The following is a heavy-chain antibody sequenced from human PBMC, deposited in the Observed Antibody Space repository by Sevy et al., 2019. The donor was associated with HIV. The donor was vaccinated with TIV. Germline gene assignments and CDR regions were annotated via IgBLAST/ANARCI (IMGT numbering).Heavy chain of an antibody. D-gene: IGHD3-22*01. V-gene: IGHV3-30-3*01. J-gene: IGHJ3*01. CDR2: ISAGGGVK. CDR3: ARENYYDSTSLGSFDV. CDR1: GFIFSNYA. Sequence: GGSLRLSCAASGFIFSNYAMTWVRQAPGRGLEWVAIISAGGGVKYYADSVKGRFTISRDNSDNTLSLQMNSLRTEESALYNCARENYYDSTSLGSFDVWGQGTMVTVSS.